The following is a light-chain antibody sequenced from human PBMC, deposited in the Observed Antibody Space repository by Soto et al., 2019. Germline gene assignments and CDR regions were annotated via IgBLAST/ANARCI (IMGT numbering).Light chain of an antibody. CDR3: AAWDDSLNGYV. J-gene: IGLJ1*01. V-gene: IGLV1-36*01. CDR2: YDD. CDR1: SSNIGNNA. Sequence: QWVTISCCGSSSNIGNNAVNWYQQLPGKAPKLLIYYDDLLPSGVSDRFSGSKSGTSASLAISGLQSEDEADYYCAAWDDSLNGYVFGTGTKVTVL.